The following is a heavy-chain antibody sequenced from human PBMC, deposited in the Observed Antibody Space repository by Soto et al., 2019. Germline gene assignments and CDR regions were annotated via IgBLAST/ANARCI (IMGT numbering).Heavy chain of an antibody. CDR1: GFPFSNYW. V-gene: IGHV3-7*01. Sequence: VQLVESGGGLVQSGGSLRLSCAGSGFPFSNYWMTWVRQAPGRGLEWVANINQDGSEEYYVDSVKGRFIISRDNAKNSLYLQMNSLRAEDMGVYYCVRALAVAGTGYWGQGTLVTVSS. D-gene: IGHD6-19*01. J-gene: IGHJ4*02. CDR2: INQDGSEE. CDR3: VRALAVAGTGY.